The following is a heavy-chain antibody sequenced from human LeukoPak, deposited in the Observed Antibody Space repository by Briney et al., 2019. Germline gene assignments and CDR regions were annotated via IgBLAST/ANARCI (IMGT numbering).Heavy chain of an antibody. D-gene: IGHD1-26*01. CDR2: IYYSGNT. J-gene: IGHJ3*01. CDR3: AHFKGGSFDF. Sequence: NPSETLSLTCTVSGGSISSSNYYWGWIRQPPGKGLEWIGSIYYSGNTYYNPSLKSRVTISVDTSKNQFSLKLTSATAADTAVYYCAHFKGGSFDFWGQGTMVTVSS. CDR1: GGSISSSNYY. V-gene: IGHV4-39*01.